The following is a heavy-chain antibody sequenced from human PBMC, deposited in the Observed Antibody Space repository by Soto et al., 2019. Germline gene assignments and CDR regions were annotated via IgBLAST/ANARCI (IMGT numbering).Heavy chain of an antibody. D-gene: IGHD2-21*02. CDR1: GGSISSSNW. Sequence: QVQLQESGPGLVKPSGTLSLTCAVSGGSISSSNWWNWVRQPPGKGLEWIGEIYHSGSTNYNPSLESRVTMSVAKSKNQVSLKLSSVTAADSAMYYCARRTYCGDYCYSVLVYWGQGTLVTVSS. CDR3: ARRTYCGDYCYSVLVY. CDR2: IYHSGST. V-gene: IGHV4-4*02. J-gene: IGHJ4*02.